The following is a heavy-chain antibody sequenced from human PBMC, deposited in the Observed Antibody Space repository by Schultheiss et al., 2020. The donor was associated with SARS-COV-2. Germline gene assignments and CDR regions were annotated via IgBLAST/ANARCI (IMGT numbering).Heavy chain of an antibody. Sequence: ETLSLTCAASGFTFSSYWMHWVRQAPGKGLVWVSRINSDGSSTSYADSVKGRFTISRDNAKNTLYLQMNSLRAEDTAVYYCARGLGLGHAYFDYWGQGTLVTVSS. CDR1: GFTFSSYW. V-gene: IGHV3-74*01. CDR3: ARGLGLGHAYFDY. CDR2: INSDGSST. J-gene: IGHJ4*02. D-gene: IGHD3/OR15-3a*01.